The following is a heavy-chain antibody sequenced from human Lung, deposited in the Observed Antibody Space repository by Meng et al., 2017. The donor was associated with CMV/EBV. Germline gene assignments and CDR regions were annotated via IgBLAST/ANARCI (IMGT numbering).Heavy chain of an antibody. CDR1: GGSISSYY. CDR3: ARFTIFGVVMDGMDV. Sequence: GSLRLXXTVSGGSISSYYWSWIRQPPGKGLERIGYIYYSGSTNYNPSLKSRVTISVDTSKNQFSLKLSSVTAADTAVYYCARFTIFGVVMDGMDVWGQGTXVTVSS. CDR2: IYYSGST. J-gene: IGHJ6*02. V-gene: IGHV4-59*01. D-gene: IGHD3-3*01.